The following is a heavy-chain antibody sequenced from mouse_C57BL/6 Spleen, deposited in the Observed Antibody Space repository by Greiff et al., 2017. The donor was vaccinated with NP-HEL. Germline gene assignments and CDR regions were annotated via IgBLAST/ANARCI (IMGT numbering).Heavy chain of an antibody. J-gene: IGHJ2*01. Sequence: EVKLQESGAELVKPGASVKLSCTASGFNIKDYYMHWVKQRTEQGLEWIGRIDPEDGETKYAPEFQGKATITADPSSNTAYLPLSSLTSEDTAVYYCARSSFGAPGRDYWGQGTTLTVSS. CDR1: GFNIKDYY. CDR2: IDPEDGET. CDR3: ARSSFGAPGRDY. D-gene: IGHD4-1*01. V-gene: IGHV14-2*01.